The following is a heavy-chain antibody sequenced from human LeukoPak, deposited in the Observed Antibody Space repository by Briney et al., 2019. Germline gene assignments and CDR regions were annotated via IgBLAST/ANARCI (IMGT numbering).Heavy chain of an antibody. Sequence: PGGPLRLSCAASGLTFSSYSMNWVRQAPGKGLEWVSYISSSSSYTYYADSVKGRFTISRDNAKNSLYLQMNSLRAEDTAVYYCARVVSVAWSERRPGYYYMDVWGKGTTVTVSS. CDR1: GLTFSSYS. CDR2: ISSSSSYT. V-gene: IGHV3-21*01. CDR3: ARVVSVAWSERRPGYYYMDV. D-gene: IGHD1-1*01. J-gene: IGHJ6*03.